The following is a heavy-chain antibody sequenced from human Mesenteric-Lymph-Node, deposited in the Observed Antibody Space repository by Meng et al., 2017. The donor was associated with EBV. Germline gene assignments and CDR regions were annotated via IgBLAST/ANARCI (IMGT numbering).Heavy chain of an antibody. CDR1: GFTFSSYS. D-gene: IGHD6-19*01. Sequence: VQLVEVGGGLVKPGGSLRLSCAASGFTFSSYSMNWVRQAPGKGLEWVSSISTSGSYIYYADSVKGRFTISRDNAKNSVYLQMNSLRVEDTAVYYCARVSGWYVWGQGTLVTVSS. J-gene: IGHJ4*02. CDR2: ISTSGSYI. CDR3: ARVSGWYV. V-gene: IGHV3-21*01.